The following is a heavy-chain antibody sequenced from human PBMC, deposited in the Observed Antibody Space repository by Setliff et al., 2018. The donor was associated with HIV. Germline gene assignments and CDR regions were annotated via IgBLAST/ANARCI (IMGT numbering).Heavy chain of an antibody. V-gene: IGHV1-69*13. CDR1: GGSFSSYS. CDR2: IIPIFGTV. Sequence: SVKVSCKASGGSFSSYSISWVRQAPGQGLEWMGGIIPIFGTVNYAQRFQGRVTISADGSTSSAYMELNSLRSEDTAVYYCARARNKWGAFDYWGQGTLVTVSS. CDR3: ARARNKWGAFDY. D-gene: IGHD1-26*01. J-gene: IGHJ4*01.